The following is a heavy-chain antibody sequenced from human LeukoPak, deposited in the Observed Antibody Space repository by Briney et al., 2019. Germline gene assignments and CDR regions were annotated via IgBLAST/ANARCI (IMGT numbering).Heavy chain of an antibody. CDR2: INPNSGGT. CDR1: GYTFTGYY. CDR3: ARVGGYSYGFRWFDP. D-gene: IGHD5-18*01. V-gene: IGHV1-2*02. Sequence: APVKVSCKASGYTFTGYYMHWVRQAPGQGLEWMGWINPNSGGTNYAQKFQGRVTMTRDTSISTAYMELSRLRSDDTAVYYCARVGGYSYGFRWFDPWGQGTLVTVSS. J-gene: IGHJ5*02.